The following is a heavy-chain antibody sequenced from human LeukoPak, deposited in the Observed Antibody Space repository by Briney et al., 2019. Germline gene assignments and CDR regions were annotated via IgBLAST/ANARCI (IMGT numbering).Heavy chain of an antibody. Sequence: GGSLRLSCAASGFTFSRYTMNWVRQAPGKGLEWVAYISSSGSTKYYADSVRGRFTISRDNSKNTPYLQMNSLRAEDTAVYYCARENWGAFDCWGQGTLVTVSS. J-gene: IGHJ4*02. CDR3: ARENWGAFDC. V-gene: IGHV3-48*01. D-gene: IGHD7-27*01. CDR2: ISSSGSTK. CDR1: GFTFSRYT.